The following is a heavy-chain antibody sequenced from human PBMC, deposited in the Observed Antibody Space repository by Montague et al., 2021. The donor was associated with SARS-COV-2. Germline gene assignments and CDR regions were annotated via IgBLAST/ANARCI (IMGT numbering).Heavy chain of an antibody. D-gene: IGHD5-18*01. J-gene: IGHJ2*01. Sequence: TLSLTCSVSGGSINTGGYYWNWIRQSAGKGLEWIGRIHSSGSTNSRPSPKSRVTISLDTSKNQFSLWLSSVTAADTAVYYCARDPGYTSFTRWYFDLWGPGTLVTVSS. V-gene: IGHV4-61*02. CDR2: IHSSGST. CDR3: ARDPGYTSFTRWYFDL. CDR1: GGSINTGGYY.